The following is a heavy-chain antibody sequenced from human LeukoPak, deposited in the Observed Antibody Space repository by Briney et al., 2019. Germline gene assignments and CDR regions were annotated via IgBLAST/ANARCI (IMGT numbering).Heavy chain of an antibody. V-gene: IGHV3-9*01. CDR2: ISWNSGRI. Sequence: GRSLRLSCAASGFTFDDYAMHWVRQAPGKGLEWVSGISWNSGRIGYADSVKGRFTISRDNAKNSLYLQMNSLRAEDTALYYCARVSFGDYFDYWGQGTLVTVSS. D-gene: IGHD3-10*01. J-gene: IGHJ4*02. CDR1: GFTFDDYA. CDR3: ARVSFGDYFDY.